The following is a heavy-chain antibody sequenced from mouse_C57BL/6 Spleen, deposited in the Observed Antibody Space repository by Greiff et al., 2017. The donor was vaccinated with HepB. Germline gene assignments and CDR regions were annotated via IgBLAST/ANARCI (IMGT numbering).Heavy chain of an antibody. Sequence: QVQLQQPGAELVKPGASVKLSCKASGYTFTSYWMHWVKQRPGQGLEWIGMIHPNSGSTNYNEKFKSKATLTVDKSSSTAYMQLSSLTSEDSAVYYWARRATVVEPYWYFDVWGTGTTVTVSS. CDR2: IHPNSGST. J-gene: IGHJ1*03. D-gene: IGHD1-1*01. CDR1: GYTFTSYW. V-gene: IGHV1-64*01. CDR3: ARRATVVEPYWYFDV.